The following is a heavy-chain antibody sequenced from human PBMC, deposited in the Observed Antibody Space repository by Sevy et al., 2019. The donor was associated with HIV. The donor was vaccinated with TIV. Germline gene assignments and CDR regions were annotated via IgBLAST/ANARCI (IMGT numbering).Heavy chain of an antibody. D-gene: IGHD3-10*01. CDR2: IHYSGST. V-gene: IGHV4-61*01. CDR1: GGSISSGSYY. J-gene: IGHJ4*02. CDR3: AIYMGSYPDYFDF. Sequence: SETLSLTWTVSGGSISSGSYYWSWIRPSPGKGLAWLGYIHYSGSTNYNPSLMSRVTISVDTSKNQFSLKLSSVTVADPAVYYCAIYMGSYPDYFDFWGQGTLVTVSS.